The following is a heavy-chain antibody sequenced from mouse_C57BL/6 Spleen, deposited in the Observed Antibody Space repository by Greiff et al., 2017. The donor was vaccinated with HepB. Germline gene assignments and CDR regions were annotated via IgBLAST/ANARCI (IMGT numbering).Heavy chain of an antibody. V-gene: IGHV1-69*01. D-gene: IGHD1-1*01. CDR1: GYTFTSYW. J-gene: IGHJ4*01. CDR3: ARWYYGSTMDY. Sequence: QVQLQQSGAELVMPGASVKLSCKASGYTFTSYWMHWVKQRPGQGLEWIGEIDPSDSYTNYNQKFKGKSTLTVDKSSSTAYMQLSSLTSEDSAVYYCARWYYGSTMDYWGQGTSVTVSS. CDR2: IDPSDSYT.